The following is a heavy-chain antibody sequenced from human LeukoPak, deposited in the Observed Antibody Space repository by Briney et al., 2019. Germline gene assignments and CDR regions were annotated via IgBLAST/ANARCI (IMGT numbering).Heavy chain of an antibody. V-gene: IGHV1-18*01. D-gene: IGHD2-2*01. Sequence: ASVKVSCKASGCTFTSYGISWVRQAPGQGLEWMGWISAYNGNTNYAQKLQGRVTMTTDTSTSTAYMELRSLRSDDTAVYYCARECSSTSCYGYYYGMDVWGQGTTVTVSS. J-gene: IGHJ6*02. CDR1: GCTFTSYG. CDR3: ARECSSTSCYGYYYGMDV. CDR2: ISAYNGNT.